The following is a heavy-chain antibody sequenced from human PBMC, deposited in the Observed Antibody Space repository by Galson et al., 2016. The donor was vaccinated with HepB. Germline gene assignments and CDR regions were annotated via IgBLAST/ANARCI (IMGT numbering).Heavy chain of an antibody. Sequence: SLRLSCAASGFSFNSYGMHWVRQAPGKGLECVSVLYGGGGTYHTDSVKGRFSVSRDNAENSLYLQMNSLRADDTAVYYCAGDRSPYEPLGLDYWGQGTLVTVS. J-gene: IGHJ4*02. CDR1: GFSFNSYG. V-gene: IGHV3-NL1*01. CDR2: LYGGGGT. CDR3: AGDRSPYEPLGLDY. D-gene: IGHD3-16*01.